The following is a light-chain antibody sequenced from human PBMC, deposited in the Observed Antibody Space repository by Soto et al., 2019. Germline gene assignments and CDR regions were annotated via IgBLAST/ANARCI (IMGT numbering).Light chain of an antibody. CDR2: EGS. CDR3: CSYAGSSTWV. CDR1: SSDVGNYNL. Sequence: QSALTQPASVSGSPGQSITISCTGTSSDVGNYNLVSWYQQHPGKAPKFMTYEGSKRPSGVSDRFSGSKSGNRASLTISGLQAEDEADYYCCSYAGSSTWVFGGGTKVTVL. J-gene: IGLJ3*02. V-gene: IGLV2-23*01.